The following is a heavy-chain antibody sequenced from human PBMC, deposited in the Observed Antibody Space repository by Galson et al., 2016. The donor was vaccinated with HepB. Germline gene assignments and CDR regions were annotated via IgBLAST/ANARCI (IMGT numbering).Heavy chain of an antibody. CDR3: ARDRSSGWFDSSDI. Sequence: SVKVSCKASGSGATFSSHGITWLRQAPRQGLEWMGAIIPIFGTANYEAKFQGRLTITADESTSTVYMELRSLRFEDTAVYYCARDRSSGWFDSSDIWGQGTTVTVSS. V-gene: IGHV1-69*13. J-gene: IGHJ3*02. CDR2: IIPIFGTA. D-gene: IGHD6-19*01. CDR1: GSGATFSSHG.